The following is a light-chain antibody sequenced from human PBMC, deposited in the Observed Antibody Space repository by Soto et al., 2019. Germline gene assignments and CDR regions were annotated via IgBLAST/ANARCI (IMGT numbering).Light chain of an antibody. V-gene: IGKV1-5*03. CDR2: KAS. Sequence: DVQMTQSPSTLSASVGDRVTITCRASQSIDIWLAWYQQKPGKAPNLLIYKASTLETGVPSRFTGSGSGTEFTLTISRLQPDDFATYYCQQYNTFPTFGQGTKVEMK. CDR1: QSIDIW. J-gene: IGKJ1*01. CDR3: QQYNTFPT.